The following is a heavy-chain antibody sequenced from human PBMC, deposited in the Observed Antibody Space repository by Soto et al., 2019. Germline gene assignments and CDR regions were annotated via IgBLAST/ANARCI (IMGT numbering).Heavy chain of an antibody. CDR1: GFSLTTSGVG. CDR3: AHRVLRTVFGLVTPTAIYFDF. V-gene: IGHV2-5*02. CDR2: IYWDDDK. Sequence: QITLNESGPTQVKPRQTLTLTCTFSGFSLTTSGVGVGWFRQSPGKAPEWLALIYWDDDKRYRPSLKSRLTFIKDTSKNQVVLTMADLEPADTATYYCAHRVLRTVFGLVTPTAIYFDFWGQGTPVAVSS. J-gene: IGHJ4*02. D-gene: IGHD3-3*01.